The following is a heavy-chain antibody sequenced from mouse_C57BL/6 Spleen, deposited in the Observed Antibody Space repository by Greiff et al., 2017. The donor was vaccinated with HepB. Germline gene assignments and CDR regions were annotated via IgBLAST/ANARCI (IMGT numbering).Heavy chain of an antibody. D-gene: IGHD2-5*01. V-gene: IGHV2-5*01. CDR2: IWRGGST. J-gene: IGHJ4*01. Sequence: QVQLKQSGPGLVQPSQSLSITCTVSGFSLTSYGVHWVRQSPGKGLEWLGVIWRGGSTDYNAAFMSRLSITKDNSKSQVFFKMNSLQADDTAIYYCAKKRGNSNYRDYYAMDYWGQGTSVTVSS. CDR3: AKKRGNSNYRDYYAMDY. CDR1: GFSLTSYG.